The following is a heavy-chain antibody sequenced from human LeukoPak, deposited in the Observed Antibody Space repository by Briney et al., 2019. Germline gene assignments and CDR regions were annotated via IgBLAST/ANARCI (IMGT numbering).Heavy chain of an antibody. V-gene: IGHV3-23*01. CDR1: GFTFNSYA. J-gene: IGHJ6*03. CDR2: IRGSGGST. CDR3: AKGAVESLDYYFYMEV. D-gene: IGHD1-1*01. Sequence: PGGSLRLSCTASGFTFNSYAMNWVHQAPGKGLEWVSTIRGSGGSTYTADSVKGRFIISRDNSKNMLYIQMNSLRAEDTAVYYCAKGAVESLDYYFYMEVWGRGTTVTVSS.